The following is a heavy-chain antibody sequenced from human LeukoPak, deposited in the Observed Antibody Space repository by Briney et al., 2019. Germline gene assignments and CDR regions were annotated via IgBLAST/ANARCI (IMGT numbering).Heavy chain of an antibody. CDR3: ARDAGDHLDY. CDR2: IGRSDNIR. D-gene: IGHD2-21*02. CDR1: GFSLSSYE. V-gene: IGHV3-48*03. J-gene: IGHJ4*02. Sequence: GGSLRLSCAASGFSLSSYEMNWVRQAPGKGLEWISHIGRSDNIRHYADSVKGRFSISRDNAKNSLYLQMNNLRAEDTAIYYCARDAGDHLDYWGQGTLVTVSS.